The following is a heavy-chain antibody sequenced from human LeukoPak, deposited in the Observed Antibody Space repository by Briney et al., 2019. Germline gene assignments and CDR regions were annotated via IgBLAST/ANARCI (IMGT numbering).Heavy chain of an antibody. D-gene: IGHD5-24*01. V-gene: IGHV1-2*04. J-gene: IGHJ4*02. CDR3: ARGRRDGYNWGFDY. CDR2: INPNSGGT. Sequence: ASVNVSCTASGYTFTVYYMHWVRQAPGQGLEWMGWINPNSGGTNYAQKFQGWVIMTRDTSISTAYMELSRLRSDDTAVYYCARGRRDGYNWGFDYWGQGTLVTVSS. CDR1: GYTFTVYY.